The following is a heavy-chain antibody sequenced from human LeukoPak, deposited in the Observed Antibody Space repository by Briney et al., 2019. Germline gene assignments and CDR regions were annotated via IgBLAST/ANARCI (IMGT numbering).Heavy chain of an antibody. CDR3: ARDRDGYNWVDFDY. D-gene: IGHD5-24*01. CDR1: GGTFSSYA. V-gene: IGHV1-69*05. J-gene: IGHJ4*02. CDR2: IIPIFGTA. Sequence: SVKVSCKASGGTFSSYAISWVRQAPGQGLEWMGRIIPIFGTANYAQKFQGRVTITTDESTSTAYVELSSLRSEDTAVYYCARDRDGYNWVDFDYWGQGTLVTVSS.